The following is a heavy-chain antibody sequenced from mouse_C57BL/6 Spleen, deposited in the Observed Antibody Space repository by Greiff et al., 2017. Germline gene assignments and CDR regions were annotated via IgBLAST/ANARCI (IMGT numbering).Heavy chain of an antibody. CDR3: ERRCPGPFDV. V-gene: IGHV5-17*01. CDR2: ISGRSSTI. Sequence: EVHLVESGGGLVKPGGSLKLSCAASGFTFSDYGMYWVRQAPGKGLVCVAYISGRSSTIYYADTVKGRFTLSRDNAKNTLFLQMTSLRSEDTAMYYCERRCPGPFDVWGTGTTVTVSS. J-gene: IGHJ1*03. CDR1: GFTFSDYG.